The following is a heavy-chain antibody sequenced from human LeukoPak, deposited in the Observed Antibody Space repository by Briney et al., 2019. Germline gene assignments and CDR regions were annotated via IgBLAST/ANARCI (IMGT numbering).Heavy chain of an antibody. CDR2: IY. CDR3: ARISPRAMGNYLDF. D-gene: IGHD7-27*01. CDR1: GGSISSGSYS. V-gene: IGHV4-30-2*01. Sequence: SETLSLTCAVSGGSISSGSYSWSWIRQPPGKGLEWIGYIYYNPSLKSRVILSLDKSANQFSLNLSSVTAADTAVYYCARISPRAMGNYLDFWGQGTLVTVSS. J-gene: IGHJ4*02.